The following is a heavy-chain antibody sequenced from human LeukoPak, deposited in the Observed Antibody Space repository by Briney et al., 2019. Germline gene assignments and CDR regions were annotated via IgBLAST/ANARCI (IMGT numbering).Heavy chain of an antibody. CDR1: GGSISSSSYY. V-gene: IGHV4-39*01. D-gene: IGHD7-27*01. CDR3: ARHGPGRAWGYYFDH. Sequence: TSETLSLTCTVSGGSISSSSYYWGWIRQPPGKGLEWIGSIYYSGSTYYNPSLKSRVTISVDTSKNQFSLKLSSVTAADTAVYYCARHGPGRAWGYYFDHWGQGTLVTVSS. CDR2: IYYSGST. J-gene: IGHJ4*02.